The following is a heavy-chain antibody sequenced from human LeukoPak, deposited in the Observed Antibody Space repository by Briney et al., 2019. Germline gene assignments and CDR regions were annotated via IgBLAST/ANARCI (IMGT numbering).Heavy chain of an antibody. CDR1: GFTFSYYA. CDR3: ARRAHRRYSSTWYSP. D-gene: IGHD6-13*01. V-gene: IGHV3-64*01. J-gene: IGHJ5*02. Sequence: GGSLRLSCAASGFTFSYYAMHWVRQAPGKGLEYVSAITSLGDNTYYANSVKGRFTISRDNSKNTLYLQMGSLRTEDMAVYYCARRAHRRYSSTWYSPWGQGTLVTVSS. CDR2: ITSLGDNT.